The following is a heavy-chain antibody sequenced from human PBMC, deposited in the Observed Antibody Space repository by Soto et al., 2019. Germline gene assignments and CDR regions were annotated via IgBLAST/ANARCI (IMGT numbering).Heavy chain of an antibody. Sequence: ETLSLTCTVSGYSISSGYHWAWIRQPPGKGLEWLGSVHYSGNTYYNPSLKSRLTISVDKSKNQFSLNLSSVTAADTAVYYCARQDRVVAEGRWFDPWGQGTLVTVSS. CDR2: VHYSGNT. CDR1: GYSISSGYH. CDR3: ARQDRVVAEGRWFDP. D-gene: IGHD2-15*01. V-gene: IGHV4-38-2*02. J-gene: IGHJ5*02.